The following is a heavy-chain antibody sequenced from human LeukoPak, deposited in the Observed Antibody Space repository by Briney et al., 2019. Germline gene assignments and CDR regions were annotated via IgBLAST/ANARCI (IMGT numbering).Heavy chain of an antibody. Sequence: GGSLRLSCAASGFIVSSNYMSWVRQAPGKGLEWVSIRYSGGNTYYADSVKGRFIISRDNSNNTLYLQMNSLRTEDTAVYYCARVGITLFGVVILWGQGTLVTVSS. CDR1: GFIVSSNY. J-gene: IGHJ4*02. CDR3: ARVGITLFGVVIL. V-gene: IGHV3-53*01. D-gene: IGHD3-3*01. CDR2: RYSGGNT.